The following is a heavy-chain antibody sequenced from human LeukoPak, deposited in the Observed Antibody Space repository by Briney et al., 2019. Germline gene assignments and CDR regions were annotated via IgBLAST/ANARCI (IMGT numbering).Heavy chain of an antibody. CDR1: GGSISSSSYY. CDR3: ARGGFRDAFDI. V-gene: IGHV4-61*01. J-gene: IGHJ3*02. CDR2: IYYSGST. D-gene: IGHD3-10*01. Sequence: LETLSLTCTVSGGSISSSSYYWSWIRQPPGKGLEWIGYIYYSGSTNYNPSLQSRVTISVDTSKNQFSLKLSSVTAADTAVYSCARGGFRDAFDIWGQGTMVTVSS.